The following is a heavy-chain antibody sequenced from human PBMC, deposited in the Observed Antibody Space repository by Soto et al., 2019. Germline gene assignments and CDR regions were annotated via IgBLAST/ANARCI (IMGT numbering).Heavy chain of an antibody. CDR3: ARLWFGELPGYFYGMDV. D-gene: IGHD3-10*01. Sequence: PSETLSLTCTVSGGSISSYYWSWIRQPPGKGLEWIGYIYYSGSTNYNPSLKSRVTISVDTSKNQFSLKLSSVTAADTAVYYCARLWFGELPGYFYGMDVWRQGTTVTVSS. V-gene: IGHV4-59*01. J-gene: IGHJ6*02. CDR1: GGSISSYY. CDR2: IYYSGST.